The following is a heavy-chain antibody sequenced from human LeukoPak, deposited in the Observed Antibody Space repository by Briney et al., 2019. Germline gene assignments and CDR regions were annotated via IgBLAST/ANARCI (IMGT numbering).Heavy chain of an antibody. V-gene: IGHV3-7*03. CDR2: IKQDGSEK. J-gene: IGHJ6*04. CDR3: ARTGSLAPYFGMDV. CDR1: GFTFSSYW. Sequence: GGSLRLPCAASGFTFSSYWMSWVRQAPGKGLEWVANIKQDGSEKYYVDSVKGRFTISRDNAKNSLYLQMNSLRAEDTAVYYCARTGSLAPYFGMDVWGKGTTVTVSS. D-gene: IGHD2-15*01.